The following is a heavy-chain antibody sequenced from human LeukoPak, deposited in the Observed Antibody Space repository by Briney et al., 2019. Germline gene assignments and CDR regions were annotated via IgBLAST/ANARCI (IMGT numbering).Heavy chain of an antibody. CDR1: GGTFSSYA. D-gene: IGHD2/OR15-2a*01. J-gene: IGHJ6*02. CDR2: IIPIFGIA. CDR3: ASFSPYYYYGMDV. V-gene: IGHV1-69*10. Sequence: SVKVSCKASGGTFSSYAISWVRQAPGQGLEWMGGIIPIFGIANYAQKFQGRVTITADKSTSTAYMELSSLRSEDTAVYYCASFSPYYYYGMDVWGQGTTVTVSS.